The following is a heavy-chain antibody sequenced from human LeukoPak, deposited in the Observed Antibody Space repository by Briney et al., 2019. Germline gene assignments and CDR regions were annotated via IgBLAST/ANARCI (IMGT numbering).Heavy chain of an antibody. Sequence: GGSLRLSCAVSGITLSNYGMSWVRQAPGKGLEWVAGISDSGGRTKYADSVKGRFTISRDNSKNTLYLQMNSLRAEDTAVYFCAKRGVVIRVILVGFHKEAYYFDSWGREPWSPSPQ. V-gene: IGHV3-23*01. CDR3: AKRGVVIRVILVGFHKEAYYFDS. J-gene: IGHJ4*02. CDR2: ISDSGGRT. D-gene: IGHD3-22*01. CDR1: GITLSNYG.